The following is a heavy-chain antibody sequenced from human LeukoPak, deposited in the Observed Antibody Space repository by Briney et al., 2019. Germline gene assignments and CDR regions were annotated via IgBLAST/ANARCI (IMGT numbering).Heavy chain of an antibody. CDR1: GYTFTSYD. CDR2: IIPIFGTA. J-gene: IGHJ3*02. Sequence: ASVKVSCKASGYTFTSYDINWVRQAPGQGLEWMGGIIPIFGTANYAQKFQGRVTITADESTSTAYMELSNLRSEDTAVYYCARSGYYRYNHAFDIWGQGTMVTVSS. V-gene: IGHV1-69*13. D-gene: IGHD3-22*01. CDR3: ARSGYYRYNHAFDI.